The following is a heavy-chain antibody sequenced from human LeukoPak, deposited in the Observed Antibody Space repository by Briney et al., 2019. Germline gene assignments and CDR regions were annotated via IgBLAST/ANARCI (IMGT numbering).Heavy chain of an antibody. Sequence: SETLSLTCAVYGGSFSGYYWSWIRQPPGKGLEWIGEINHSGSTNYNPSLKSRVTISVDTSKNQFSLKLSSVTAADTAVYYCARAGYYDSSGYVFSDYWGQGTLVTVSS. D-gene: IGHD3-22*01. CDR1: GGSFSGYY. CDR2: INHSGST. J-gene: IGHJ4*02. CDR3: ARAGYYDSSGYVFSDY. V-gene: IGHV4-34*01.